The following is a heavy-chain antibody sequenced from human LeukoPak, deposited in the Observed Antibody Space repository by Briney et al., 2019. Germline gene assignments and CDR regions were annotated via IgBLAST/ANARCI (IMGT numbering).Heavy chain of an antibody. Sequence: GGSLRLSCAASGFTFSSYGMHWVRQAPGKGLEWAAFIRYDGSNKYYADSVKGRFTISRDNSKHTLYLQMNSLRPEDTAVYYCAKVRRTSGSCFRLKKGCDYWGQGTLVAVSS. CDR2: IRYDGSNK. D-gene: IGHD3-10*01. V-gene: IGHV3-30*02. CDR1: GFTFSSYG. CDR3: AKVRRTSGSCFRLKKGCDY. J-gene: IGHJ4*02.